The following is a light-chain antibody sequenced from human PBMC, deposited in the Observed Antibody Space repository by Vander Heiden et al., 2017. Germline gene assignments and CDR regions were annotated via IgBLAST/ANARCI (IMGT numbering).Light chain of an antibody. J-gene: IGLJ2*01. Sequence: QSVLTQPPSASGTPGQKVTISCSGGSFNIGRYTVNSYQQLPGTAPKLFIYSNKQRPSGVPDRFSGSKSGTSASLVISGLQSEDEADYYCVVWDDSLKHLVFGGGTKLTVL. CDR3: VVWDDSLKHLV. CDR2: SNK. V-gene: IGLV1-44*01. CDR1: SFNIGRYT.